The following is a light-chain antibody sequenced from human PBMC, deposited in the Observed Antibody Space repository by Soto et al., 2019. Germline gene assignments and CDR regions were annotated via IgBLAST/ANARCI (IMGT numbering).Light chain of an antibody. CDR3: QQADTFPLT. J-gene: IGKJ4*01. CDR2: AAS. CDR1: QGISSW. V-gene: IGKV1-12*01. Sequence: DIQMTQSPSSVSASVGDRVTITCRASQGISSWVAWYQQKPGKAPNLLIYAASSLQSGVPSRFNGSVSGTEFTLTISSLQPEDFATYDCQQADTFPLTFSGGTKVEIK.